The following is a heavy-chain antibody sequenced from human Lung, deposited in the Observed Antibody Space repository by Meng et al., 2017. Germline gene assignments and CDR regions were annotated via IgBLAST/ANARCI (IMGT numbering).Heavy chain of an antibody. CDR3: AKYISGSYYWDAFGT. Sequence: GGSLRLSCKGSGYTFSNDWIGWVRQMHGKGLEWMGMIHPRDSDTGYSPSFRGQVTISVDKSINTAYLQWRSLKASDTAMYYCAKYISGSYYWDAFGTWGQGTMVTVSS. D-gene: IGHD3-10*01. CDR1: GYTFSNDW. V-gene: IGHV5-51*01. J-gene: IGHJ3*02. CDR2: IHPRDSDT.